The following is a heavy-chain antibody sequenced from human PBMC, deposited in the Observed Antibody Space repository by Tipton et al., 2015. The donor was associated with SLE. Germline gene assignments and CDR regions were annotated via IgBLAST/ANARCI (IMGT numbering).Heavy chain of an antibody. V-gene: IGHV3-21*01. D-gene: IGHD2-2*01. CDR3: ARGPGCSSTSCQGG. J-gene: IGHJ4*02. Sequence: SLRLSCAASGFTFSSYWMSWVRQAPGKGLEWVSSISSSSSYIYYADSVKGRFTISRDNAKNSLYLQMNSLRAEDTAVYYCARGPGCSSTSCQGGWGQGTLVTVSS. CDR2: ISSSSSYI. CDR1: GFTFSSYW.